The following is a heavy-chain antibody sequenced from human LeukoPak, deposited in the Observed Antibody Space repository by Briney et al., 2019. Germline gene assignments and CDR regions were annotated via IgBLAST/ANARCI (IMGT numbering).Heavy chain of an antibody. V-gene: IGHV4-39*01. CDR2: ISYSGST. D-gene: IGHD2-15*01. J-gene: IGHJ5*02. Sequence: SETLSLTCTVSGGSISSGTYYWGWIRQPPGKGLEWIGSISYSGSTYYNPSLKSRVTISVDMSKNQFSLKLSSVTAADTAVYYCARHSIVVVVAANNWFDPWGQGTLVTVSS. CDR3: ARHSIVVVVAANNWFDP. CDR1: GGSISSGTYY.